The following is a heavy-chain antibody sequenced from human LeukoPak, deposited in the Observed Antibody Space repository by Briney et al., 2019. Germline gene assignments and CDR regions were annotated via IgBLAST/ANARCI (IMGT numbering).Heavy chain of an antibody. Sequence: ASVKVSCKASGGTFSSYAISWVRQAPGQGLEWMGGIIPIFGTANYAQKFQGRVTMTRDTSTSTVYMELSSLRSEDTAVYYCARAGYSYSQPVVYFDYWGQGTLVTVSS. CDR1: GGTFSSYA. CDR3: ARAGYSYSQPVVYFDY. D-gene: IGHD5-18*01. V-gene: IGHV1-69*05. J-gene: IGHJ4*02. CDR2: IIPIFGTA.